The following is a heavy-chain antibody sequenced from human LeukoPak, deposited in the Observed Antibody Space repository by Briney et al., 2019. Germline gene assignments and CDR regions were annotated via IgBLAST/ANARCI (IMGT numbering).Heavy chain of an antibody. V-gene: IGHV4-39*01. CDR3: VNSSPGGGWLVSGNFDY. Sequence: SETLSLTCTVSGGSISSNNYYWGWIRQPPGKGLEWIGSIYYSGSTDYNPSLKCRVTISVDTSKNQFSLKLSSVTAADTAVYYCVNSSPGGGWLVSGNFDYWGQGTLVTVSS. J-gene: IGHJ4*02. CDR2: IYYSGST. CDR1: GGSISSNNYY. D-gene: IGHD6-19*01.